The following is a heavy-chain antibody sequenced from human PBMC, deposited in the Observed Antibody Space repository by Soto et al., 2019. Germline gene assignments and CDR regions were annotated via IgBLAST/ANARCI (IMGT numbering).Heavy chain of an antibody. CDR1: GYTFTGYY. J-gene: IGHJ6*03. V-gene: IGHV1-2*04. CDR2: INPNSGGT. CDR3: ARDGLAARSAVYYYYYYMDV. D-gene: IGHD6-6*01. Sequence: ASVKVSCKASGYTFTGYYMHWVRQAPGQGLEWMGWINPNSGGTNYAQKFQGWVTMTRDTSISTAYMELSRLRSDDTAVYYCARDGLAARSAVYYYYYYMDVWGKGTTVTVSS.